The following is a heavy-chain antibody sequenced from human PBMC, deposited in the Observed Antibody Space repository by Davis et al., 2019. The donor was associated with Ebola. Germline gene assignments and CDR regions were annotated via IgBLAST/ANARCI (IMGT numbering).Heavy chain of an antibody. CDR3: ARWVGPDCGLDV. CDR2: INPNSGGT. J-gene: IGHJ6*04. V-gene: IGHV1-2*06. CDR1: GYTFTGYY. Sequence: AASVKVSCKASGYTFTGYYMHWVRQAPGQGLEWMGRINPNSGGTNYAQKFQGRVTMTRDTSITTAYMELSGLRSDDTAVYYCARWVGPDCGLDVWGKGTTVAVSS.